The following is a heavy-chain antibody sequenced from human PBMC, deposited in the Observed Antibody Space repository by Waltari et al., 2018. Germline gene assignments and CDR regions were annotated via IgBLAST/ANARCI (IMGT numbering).Heavy chain of an antibody. CDR3: AREGSMIRRAAYFDY. CDR1: GGSLSSGASY. D-gene: IGHD3-22*01. Sequence: VQLQESGPGLVKPSQTLSLTCPASGGSLSSGASYWTWIRLAPGKGREWIGSIRDSGDTDYNPSLKSRIHMSVDSSRNQFALKVTSVTAADTAIYFCAREGSMIRRAAYFDYWGQGILVTVSS. J-gene: IGHJ4*02. V-gene: IGHV4-31*03. CDR2: IRDSGDT.